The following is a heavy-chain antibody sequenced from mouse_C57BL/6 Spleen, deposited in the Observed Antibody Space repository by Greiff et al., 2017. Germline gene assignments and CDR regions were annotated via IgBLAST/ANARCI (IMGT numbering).Heavy chain of an antibody. CDR3: AREDGYYTFAY. CDR1: GYTFTSYW. V-gene: IGHV1-64*01. Sequence: VQLQQPGAELVKPGASVKLSCKASGYTFTSYWMHWVKQRPGQGLEWIGMIHPNSGSTNYNEKFKSKATLTVDKSSSTAYMQLSSLTSEDSAVYYCAREDGYYTFAYWGQGTLVTVAA. CDR2: IHPNSGST. D-gene: IGHD2-3*01. J-gene: IGHJ3*01.